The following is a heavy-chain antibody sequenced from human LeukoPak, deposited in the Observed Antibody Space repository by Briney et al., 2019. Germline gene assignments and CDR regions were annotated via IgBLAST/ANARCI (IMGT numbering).Heavy chain of an antibody. CDR1: GFTFSDYY. V-gene: IGHV3-11*01. Sequence: GGSLRLSCAASGFTFSDYYMSWIRQAPGKGLEWVSYISSSGSTIYYADSVKGRFTISRDNAKNSLYLQMNSLRAEDTAVYYCARDHYPWYYYYMDVWGEGTTVTVSS. CDR2: ISSSGSTI. D-gene: IGHD1-26*01. CDR3: ARDHYPWYYYYMDV. J-gene: IGHJ6*03.